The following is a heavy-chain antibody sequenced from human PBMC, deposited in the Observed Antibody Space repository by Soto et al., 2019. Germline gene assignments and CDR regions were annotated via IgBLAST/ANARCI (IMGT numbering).Heavy chain of an antibody. CDR2: INHSGST. D-gene: IGHD5-18*01. J-gene: IGHJ6*02. CDR1: GGSFSGYY. CDR3: ARHSWGYGTPPNRDV. Sequence: SETLSLTCAVYGGSFSGYYWSWIRQPPGKGLEWIGEINHSGSTNYNPSLKSRVTISVDTSKNQFSLKLSSVTAADTAVYYCARHSWGYGTPPNRDVWGQGTTVTVS. V-gene: IGHV4-34*01.